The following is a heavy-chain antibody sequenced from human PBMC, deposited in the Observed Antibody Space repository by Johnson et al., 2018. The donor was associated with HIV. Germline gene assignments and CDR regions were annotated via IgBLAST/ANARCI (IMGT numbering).Heavy chain of an antibody. CDR2: ISGSCGST. V-gene: IGHV3-23*04. D-gene: IGHD6-19*01. CDR1: GFTFSSYA. J-gene: IGHJ3*02. Sequence: MQLVESGGGLVQPGGSLRLSCAASGFTFSSYAMSWVRQAPGKGLEWVSAISGSCGSTYYADSVKGRFTISRDNSKNTVYLHMNILRPEDTAVYYCARTGRAVAGTPHAFDIWGQGTMVTVSS. CDR3: ARTGRAVAGTPHAFDI.